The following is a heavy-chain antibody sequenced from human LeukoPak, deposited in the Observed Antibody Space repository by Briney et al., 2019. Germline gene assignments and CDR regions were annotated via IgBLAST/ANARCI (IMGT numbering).Heavy chain of an antibody. Sequence: SGGSLRLSCAASGFTFSSYSMNWVRQAPGKGLEWVSSISSSSSYIYYADSVKGRFTISRDNAKNSLYLQMNSLRAEDTAVYYCARALEGHYYYYMDVWGKGTPVTVSS. V-gene: IGHV3-21*01. CDR3: ARALEGHYYYYMDV. CDR1: GFTFSSYS. CDR2: ISSSSSYI. J-gene: IGHJ6*03.